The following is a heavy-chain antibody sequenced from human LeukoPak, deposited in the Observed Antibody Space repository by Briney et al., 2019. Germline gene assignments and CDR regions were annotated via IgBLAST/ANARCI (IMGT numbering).Heavy chain of an antibody. Sequence: SVKVSCKASGYTFTSYAISWVRQAPGQGLEWMGGIIPIFGTANYAQKFQGRVTITADESTSTAYMELSSLRSEDTAVYYCARPEWELLPLYYGMDVWGQGTTVTVSS. V-gene: IGHV1-69*13. CDR3: ARPEWELLPLYYGMDV. D-gene: IGHD1-26*01. CDR1: GYTFTSYA. CDR2: IIPIFGTA. J-gene: IGHJ6*02.